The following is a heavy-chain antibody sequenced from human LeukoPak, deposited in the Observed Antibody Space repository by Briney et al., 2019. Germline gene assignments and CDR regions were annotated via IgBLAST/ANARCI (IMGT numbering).Heavy chain of an antibody. CDR1: GGSIDNYY. J-gene: IGHJ4*02. Sequence: SETLSLTCTVSGGSIDNYYSNWIRQSPGKGLEWIGYIYHSGSTYYSGSTNYNPSLKSRVTMSVDTSKNQFSLKLSSVTAADTAVYYCAREMLTSNWNALGFDYWGQGTLVTVSS. V-gene: IGHV4-59*12. D-gene: IGHD1-20*01. CDR2: IYHSGSTYYSGST. CDR3: AREMLTSNWNALGFDY.